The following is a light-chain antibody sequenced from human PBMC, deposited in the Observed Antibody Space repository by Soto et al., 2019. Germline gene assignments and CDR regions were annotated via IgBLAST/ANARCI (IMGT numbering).Light chain of an antibody. J-gene: IGKJ1*01. V-gene: IGKV3-11*01. Sequence: EIVLTQSPGTLSLSPGERATLSCRTSQSVSNYLAWYQQKPGQAPRLLIYDASNRATGIPARFSGSGSGTEFTLTISGLQTDDFSTYYCQQYHSYWTFGQGTKVDIK. CDR3: QQYHSYWT. CDR2: DAS. CDR1: QSVSNY.